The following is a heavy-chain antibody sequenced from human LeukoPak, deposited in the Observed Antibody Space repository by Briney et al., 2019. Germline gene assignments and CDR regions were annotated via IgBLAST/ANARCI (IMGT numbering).Heavy chain of an antibody. Sequence: KASETLSLTCTVSGGSISSYYRSWIRQPPGKGLEWIGYIYYSGSTNYNPSLKSRVTISVDTSKNQFSLKLSSVTAADTAVYYCAAISSSWGDYYFDYWGQGTLVTVSS. J-gene: IGHJ4*02. V-gene: IGHV4-59*08. CDR2: IYYSGST. CDR3: AAISSSWGDYYFDY. CDR1: GGSISSYY. D-gene: IGHD6-13*01.